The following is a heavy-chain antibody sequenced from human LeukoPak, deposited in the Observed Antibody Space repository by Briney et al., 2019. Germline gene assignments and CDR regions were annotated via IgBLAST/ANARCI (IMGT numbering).Heavy chain of an antibody. V-gene: IGHV4-61*02. CDR3: ARVENMGRFGEKEKYYYYYMDV. CDR1: GGSISSGSYY. Sequence: SETLSLTCTVSGGSISSGSYYWSWIRQPAGKGLEWIGRIYTSGSTNYNPSLKSRVTISVDTSKNQFSLKLSSVTAADTAVYYCARVENMGRFGEKEKYYYYYMDVWGKGTTVTISS. CDR2: IYTSGST. J-gene: IGHJ6*03. D-gene: IGHD3-10*01.